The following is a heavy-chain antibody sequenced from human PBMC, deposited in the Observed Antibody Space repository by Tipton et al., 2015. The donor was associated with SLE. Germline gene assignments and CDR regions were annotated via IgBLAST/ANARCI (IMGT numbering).Heavy chain of an antibody. Sequence: TLSLTCTVSGGSISSYYWGWIRQPAGKGLEWIGRICTSGSTNYNPSLKSRVTISEDTSRNQFSLKLTSVTAADTAVYYCVGWGSSGYYYGFDYWGQGTLVTVSS. D-gene: IGHD3-22*01. CDR1: GGSISSYY. J-gene: IGHJ4*02. CDR3: VGWGSSGYYYGFDY. V-gene: IGHV4-4*07. CDR2: ICTSGST.